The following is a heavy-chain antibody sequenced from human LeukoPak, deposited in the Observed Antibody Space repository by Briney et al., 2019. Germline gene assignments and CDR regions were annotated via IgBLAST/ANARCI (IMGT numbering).Heavy chain of an antibody. CDR3: AKDSSSSAMDV. Sequence: QPGRSLRLSCAASGFTFSSYGMHWVRQAPGKGLEWVAVISYDGSNIYYADSVKGRFTISRDNSKNTLYLQMNSLRAEDTAVYYCAKDSSSSAMDVWGQGTTVTVSS. CDR1: GFTFSSYG. J-gene: IGHJ6*02. D-gene: IGHD6-13*01. CDR2: ISYDGSNI. V-gene: IGHV3-30*18.